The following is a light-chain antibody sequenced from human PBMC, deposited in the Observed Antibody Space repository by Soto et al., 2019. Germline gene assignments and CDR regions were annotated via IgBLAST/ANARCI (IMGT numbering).Light chain of an antibody. Sequence: QSALTQPASVSGSPGQSITISCTGTSSDVGGYNYVSWYQQHPGKAPKLMIYEVSNRPSGVSHRFSGSKSGNTASLTISGLQAEDEADYYCSSYTSSSIVYVFGTGTKVTVL. CDR2: EVS. V-gene: IGLV2-14*01. CDR3: SSYTSSSIVYV. J-gene: IGLJ1*01. CDR1: SSDVGGYNY.